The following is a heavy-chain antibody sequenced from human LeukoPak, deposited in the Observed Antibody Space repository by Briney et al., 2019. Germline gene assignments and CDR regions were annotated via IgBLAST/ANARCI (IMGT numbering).Heavy chain of an antibody. CDR1: GFTFNIYG. V-gene: IGHV1-18*01. CDR3: AARPSSLPYYFDY. Sequence: ASVKVSCKASGFTFNIYGFSWVRQAPGQGLEWMGWISPNNGNTNYAQKFQGRVTMTTDTSTSTVSMELRGLRSDDTAVYYCAARPSSLPYYFDYWGQGTLVAGSS. J-gene: IGHJ4*02. CDR2: ISPNNGNT.